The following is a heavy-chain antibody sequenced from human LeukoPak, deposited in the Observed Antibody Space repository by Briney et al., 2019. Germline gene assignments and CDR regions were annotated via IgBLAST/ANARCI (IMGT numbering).Heavy chain of an antibody. V-gene: IGHV3-23*01. CDR3: AKRYGSGNYGDDY. CDR1: GFTFSAYA. Sequence: GGSLRLSCAASGFTFSAYAMRWGRQAPGKGVEWVSAISGSGHTSYSADSVKGRFTISRDNSKNTLYLQMSSLRVDDTAVYYCAKRYGSGNYGDDYWGQGTLVTVS. D-gene: IGHD3-10*01. CDR2: ISGSGHTS. J-gene: IGHJ4*02.